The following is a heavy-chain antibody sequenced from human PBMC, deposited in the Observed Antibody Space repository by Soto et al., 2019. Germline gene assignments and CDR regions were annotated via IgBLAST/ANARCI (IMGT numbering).Heavy chain of an antibody. CDR3: ARLPNLYSPYFDF. J-gene: IGHJ4*02. D-gene: IGHD1-26*01. V-gene: IGHV5-51*01. CDR2: LFPGDSDT. Sequence: GESLKISCQTSGYSFSNYWIGWVRQMPGKGLEWMGILFPGDSDTKYSPSFQGHVTISVDKSITTAYLLFTSLKASDTAIYFCARLPNLYSPYFDFWGQGTLVTVSS. CDR1: GYSFSNYW.